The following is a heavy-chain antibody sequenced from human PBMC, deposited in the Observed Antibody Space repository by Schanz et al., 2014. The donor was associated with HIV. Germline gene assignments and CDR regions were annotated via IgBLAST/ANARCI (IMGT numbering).Heavy chain of an antibody. J-gene: IGHJ4*02. CDR2: ISAGVGTA. CDR1: GFTFYTYA. D-gene: IGHD3-22*01. CDR3: AKPEYDSRGNSQSHFDY. V-gene: IGHV3-23*01. Sequence: EVQLLESGGGLVQPGKSLRLSCAASGFTFYTYAMTWVRQAPGKGLEWVSTISAGVGTASYADSVKGRFTISRDNSKKMLFLQMNRLRAEDTAVYYCAKPEYDSRGNSQSHFDYWGQGTLVTVSS.